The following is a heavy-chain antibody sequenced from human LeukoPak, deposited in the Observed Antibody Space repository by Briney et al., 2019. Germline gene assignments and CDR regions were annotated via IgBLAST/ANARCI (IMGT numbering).Heavy chain of an antibody. D-gene: IGHD3-9*01. J-gene: IGHJ5*02. CDR2: FDPEGGET. Sequence: ASVKVSCKISRYTLTDVSMHWVRPAPGEGGEWMGGFDPEGGETIYAQKFQGRVTMTEDPSADTAYMELRSLSSEDTAVYYCGIGRKFDWLLCHHWGQGTLVTVSS. V-gene: IGHV1-24*01. CDR3: GIGRKFDWLLCHH. CDR1: RYTLTDVS.